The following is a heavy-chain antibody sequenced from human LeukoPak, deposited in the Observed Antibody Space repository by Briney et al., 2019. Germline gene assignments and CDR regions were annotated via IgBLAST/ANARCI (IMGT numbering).Heavy chain of an antibody. Sequence: PGGSLRLSGAASGFTFSSYAMHWVRQAPGKGLEWVAVISYDGSNKYYADSVKGRFTISRDNSKNTLYLQMNSLRAEDTAVYYCARDRDYYDDSGYLTFDYWGQGTLVTVSS. CDR2: ISYDGSNK. CDR1: GFTFSSYA. V-gene: IGHV3-30-3*01. J-gene: IGHJ4*02. CDR3: ARDRDYYDDSGYLTFDY. D-gene: IGHD3-22*01.